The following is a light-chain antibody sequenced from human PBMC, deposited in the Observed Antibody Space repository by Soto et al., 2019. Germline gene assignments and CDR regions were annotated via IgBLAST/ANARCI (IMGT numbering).Light chain of an antibody. CDR3: QQYNSWPLT. Sequence: ETVMTQSPATLSMSPGERATLSCRASQSLNSDLAWYQQKPGQAPMLLIYGASTRATGIPGRFSGSGSGTEFTLTISSLQSEDFAVYYCQQYNSWPLTFGGGTKVDIK. V-gene: IGKV3-15*01. CDR2: GAS. J-gene: IGKJ4*01. CDR1: QSLNSD.